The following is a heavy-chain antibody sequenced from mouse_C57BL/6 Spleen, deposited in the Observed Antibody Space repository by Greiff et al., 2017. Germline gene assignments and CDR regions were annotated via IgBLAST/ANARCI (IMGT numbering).Heavy chain of an antibody. CDR1: GYTFTSYW. CDR2: IDPNSGGT. J-gene: IGHJ4*01. V-gene: IGHV1-72*01. Sequence: VQLQQPGAELVKPGASVKLSCKASGYTFTSYWMHWVKQRPGRGLEWIGRIDPNSGGTKYNEKFKSKATLTVDKPSSTAYMQLSSLTSEDSAVYYCAREEGYSSGTEGAMDYWGQGTSVTVSS. D-gene: IGHD3-2*02. CDR3: AREEGYSSGTEGAMDY.